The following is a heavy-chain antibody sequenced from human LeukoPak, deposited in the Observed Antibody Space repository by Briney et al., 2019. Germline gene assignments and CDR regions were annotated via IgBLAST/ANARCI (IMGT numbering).Heavy chain of an antibody. CDR1: GYSFTNYY. J-gene: IGHJ4*02. V-gene: IGHV1-46*01. CDR2: TNPNDGDT. Sequence: ASGKVSCKASGYSFTNYYIHWVRQAPGQGLEWMGITNPNDGDTSSAQKFQGKFTMTRDTATSTVYMEVSSLRSEDTAVYYCARSSTGGWNDSWGQGTLVSVSS. CDR3: ARSSTGGWNDS. D-gene: IGHD6-19*01.